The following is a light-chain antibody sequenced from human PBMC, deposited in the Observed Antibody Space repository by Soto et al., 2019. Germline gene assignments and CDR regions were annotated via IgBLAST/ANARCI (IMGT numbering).Light chain of an antibody. V-gene: IGKV1D-8*01. CDR1: QGISSY. CDR2: AAS. CDR3: QQYYSFPYT. Sequence: VIWMTQSPSLLSASTGDRVTISCRVSQGISSYLAWYQQKPGKAPELLIYAASTLQSGVPSRFSGSGSGTDFTLTISCLQSEDFATYYCQQYYSFPYTFGQGTKVDIX. J-gene: IGKJ2*01.